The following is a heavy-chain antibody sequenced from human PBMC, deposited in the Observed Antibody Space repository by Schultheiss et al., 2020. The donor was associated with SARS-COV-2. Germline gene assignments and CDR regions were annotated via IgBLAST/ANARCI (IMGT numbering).Heavy chain of an antibody. J-gene: IGHJ6*02. Sequence: SETLSLTCTVSDNSISTGYYWSWIRQPPGKGLEWIGSIYYSGSTNYNPSLKSRVTISVDTSNNRFSLKLSSVTAEDTAVYYCARDLRGSSSMDVWGQGTTVTVSS. D-gene: IGHD6-6*01. CDR1: DNSISTGYY. V-gene: IGHV4-38-2*02. CDR2: IYYSGST. CDR3: ARDLRGSSSMDV.